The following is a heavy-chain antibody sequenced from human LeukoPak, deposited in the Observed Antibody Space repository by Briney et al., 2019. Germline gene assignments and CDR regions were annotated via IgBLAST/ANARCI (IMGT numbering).Heavy chain of an antibody. Sequence: SGESLKISCKGSGYSFTSYWIGWVRQMPGKGLEWMGIIYPGDSDTRYSPSFQGQVTISADKSISTAYLQWSSLKASDTAMYYCASSMPAAGTLYYFDYWGQGTLVTVSS. CDR1: GYSFTSYW. J-gene: IGHJ4*02. V-gene: IGHV5-51*01. CDR3: ASSMPAAGTLYYFDY. D-gene: IGHD6-13*01. CDR2: IYPGDSDT.